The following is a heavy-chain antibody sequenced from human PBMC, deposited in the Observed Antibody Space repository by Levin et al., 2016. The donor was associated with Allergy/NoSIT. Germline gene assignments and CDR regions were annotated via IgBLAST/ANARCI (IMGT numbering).Heavy chain of an antibody. CDR1: GYTFTSYV. Sequence: ASVKVSCKASGYTFTSYVHWVRQAPGQRLEWMGWIHVGNGNTKYSQKFQGRVTITRDTSASTAYMELSSLRSEDTAVYYCARDLDGSGRIFDYWGQGTLVTVSS. V-gene: IGHV1-3*01. D-gene: IGHD3-10*01. J-gene: IGHJ4*02. CDR3: ARDLDGSGRIFDY. CDR2: IHVGNGNT.